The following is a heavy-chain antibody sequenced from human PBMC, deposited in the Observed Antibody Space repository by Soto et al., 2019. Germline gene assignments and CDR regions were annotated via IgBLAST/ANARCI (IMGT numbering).Heavy chain of an antibody. V-gene: IGHV3-23*01. D-gene: IGHD1-1*01. J-gene: IGHJ4*02. CDR2: ISVSGGST. CDR1: GVTFISYA. CDR3: VKSKSSNWDKFDY. Sequence: GGSLRLSCVASGVTFISYAMSWVRQAPGKGLEWVSGISVSGGSTYYADSVKGRFTVSRDNSQNTLYPQMNSLRVEDTAVYYCVKSKSSNWDKFDYWGQGTLVTVSS.